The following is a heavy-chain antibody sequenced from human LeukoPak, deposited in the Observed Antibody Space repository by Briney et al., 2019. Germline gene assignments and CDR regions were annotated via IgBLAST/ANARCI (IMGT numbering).Heavy chain of an antibody. CDR2: ISSSGGTI. V-gene: IGHV3-48*01. Sequence: PGGSLRLSCEASGFTFKNHSMNWVHQAPGRGLEWISFISSSGGTIYYADSVKGRFTISRDNVNNSLHLLMNSLRADDTAVYHCARDSSGYRRFDFWGQGTLVTVSS. D-gene: IGHD3-22*01. J-gene: IGHJ4*02. CDR3: ARDSSGYRRFDF. CDR1: GFTFKNHS.